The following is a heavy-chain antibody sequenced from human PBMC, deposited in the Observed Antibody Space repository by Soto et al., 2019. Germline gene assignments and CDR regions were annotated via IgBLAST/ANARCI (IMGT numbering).Heavy chain of an antibody. CDR2: IYHSGST. J-gene: IGHJ4*02. D-gene: IGHD3-9*01. V-gene: IGHV4-34*01. CDR1: GGSFSNYY. CDR3: ARDQRYSNFDY. Sequence: SATLSLTCAVYGGSFSNYYWSWVRQPPGKGLEWIGEIYHSGSTNYNPSLKSRVTISVDKSKNQFSLKLSSVTAADTAVYYCARDQRYSNFDYWGQGTLVTVSS.